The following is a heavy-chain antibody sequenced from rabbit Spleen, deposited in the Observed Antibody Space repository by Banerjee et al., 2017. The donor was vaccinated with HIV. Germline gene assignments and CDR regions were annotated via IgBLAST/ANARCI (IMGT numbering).Heavy chain of an antibody. V-gene: IGHV1S40*01. CDR3: ARDGAGSSYFNL. Sequence: QSLEESGGDLVKPGASLTLTCTASGVSFSISSYMRWVRQAPGKGLELIAWIYTRDGSTYYANWVNGRFTISSHNAQNTLYLQLNSLTAADTATYFCARDGAGSSYFNLWGQGTLVTVS. D-gene: IGHD8-1*01. CDR2: IYTRDGST. CDR1: GVSFSISSY. J-gene: IGHJ4*01.